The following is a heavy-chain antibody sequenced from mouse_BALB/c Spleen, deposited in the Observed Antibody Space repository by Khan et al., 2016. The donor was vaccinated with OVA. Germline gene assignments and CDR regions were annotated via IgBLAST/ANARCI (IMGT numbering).Heavy chain of an antibody. V-gene: IGHV2-6-4*01. CDR1: GFSLSRYN. J-gene: IGHJ4*01. Sequence: QVQLKESGPGLVAPSQSLSITCTVSGFSLSRYNVHWVRQPPGKGLEWLGMIWGGGGTDYTSTLKSRLSIRKDNTKSQVLLKMNSLQTDDTAMYYSARAYYRYDGYYAMDYWGQGTSVTVSS. CDR3: ARAYYRYDGYYAMDY. D-gene: IGHD2-14*01. CDR2: IWGGGGT.